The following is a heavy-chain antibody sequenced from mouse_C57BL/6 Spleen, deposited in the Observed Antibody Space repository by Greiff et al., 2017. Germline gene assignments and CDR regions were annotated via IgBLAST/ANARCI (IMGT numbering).Heavy chain of an antibody. J-gene: IGHJ4*01. Sequence: EVQVVESGGDLVKPGGSLKLSCAASGFTFSSYGMSWVRQTPDKRLEWVATISSGGSYTYYPDSVKGRFTISRDNAKNTLYLQMSSLKSEDTAMYYCARGAITTVVADYAMDYWGQGTSVTVSS. CDR1: GFTFSSYG. CDR2: ISSGGSYT. CDR3: ARGAITTVVADYAMDY. V-gene: IGHV5-6*01. D-gene: IGHD1-1*01.